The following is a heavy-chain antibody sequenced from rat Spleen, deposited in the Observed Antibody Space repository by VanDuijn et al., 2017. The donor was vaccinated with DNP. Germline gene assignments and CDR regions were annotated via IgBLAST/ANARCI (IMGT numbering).Heavy chain of an antibody. CDR3: ARWSDYFDY. CDR1: GYSIISNY. CDR2: INYSGNT. J-gene: IGHJ2*01. Sequence: EVRLQESGPGLVKPSQSLSLTCSVTGYSIISNYWGWIRKFPGNKMEWIGHINYSGNTHFNPSLKSRISITRDTSKNQFFLHLNSVTTEDTATYYCARWSDYFDYWGQGVMVTVSS. V-gene: IGHV3-1*01.